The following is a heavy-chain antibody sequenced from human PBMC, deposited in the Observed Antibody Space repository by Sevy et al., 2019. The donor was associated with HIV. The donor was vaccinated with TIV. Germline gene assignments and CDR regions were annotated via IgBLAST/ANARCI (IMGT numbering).Heavy chain of an antibody. V-gene: IGHV3-49*03. CDR1: GFTFGDYA. Sequence: GGSLRLSCTASGFTFGDYAMSWFRQAPGKGLEWVGFIRSRAYGGTTEYAASVKGRFTISRDDSKSIAYLQMNSLKTEDTAVYYCTRDPGVVTLPSFDYWCQGTLVTVSS. CDR3: TRDPGVVTLPSFDY. CDR2: IRSRAYGGTT. D-gene: IGHD2-21*02. J-gene: IGHJ4*02.